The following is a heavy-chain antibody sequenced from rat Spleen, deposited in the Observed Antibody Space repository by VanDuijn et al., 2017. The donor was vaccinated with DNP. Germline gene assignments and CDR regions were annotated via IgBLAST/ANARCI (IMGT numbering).Heavy chain of an antibody. D-gene: IGHD1-5*01. CDR2: ITNSGGST. Sequence: EVQLVESGGGLVQPGRSMKLSCAASGFTFSNYYMAWVRQAPTKGLEWVASITNSGGSTYYRDSVKGRFTISRDNAKNTQYLQMDSLRSEDTATYYCARYRYNYFDYWGQGVMVTVSS. V-gene: IGHV5-25*01. J-gene: IGHJ2*01. CDR1: GFTFSNYY. CDR3: ARYRYNYFDY.